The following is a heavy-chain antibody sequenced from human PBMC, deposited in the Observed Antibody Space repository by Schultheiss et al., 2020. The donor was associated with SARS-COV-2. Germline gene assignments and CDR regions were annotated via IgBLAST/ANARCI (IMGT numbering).Heavy chain of an antibody. J-gene: IGHJ6*02. Sequence: GGSLRLSCAASGFTFSSYSMNWVRQAPGKGLEWVAVISYDGSNKYYADSVKGRFTISRDNSKNTLYLQMNSLRAEDTAVYYCARDPVFLRGSGSKYYYYYGMDVWGQGTTVTVSS. D-gene: IGHD3-10*01. CDR2: ISYDGSNK. CDR3: ARDPVFLRGSGSKYYYYYGMDV. CDR1: GFTFSSYS. V-gene: IGHV3-30*03.